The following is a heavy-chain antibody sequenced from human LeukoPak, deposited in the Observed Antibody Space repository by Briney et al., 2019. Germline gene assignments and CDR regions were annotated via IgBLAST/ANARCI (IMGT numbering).Heavy chain of an antibody. CDR2: ISYDGSNK. V-gene: IGHV3-30*18. CDR3: AKIAVAGPFDY. J-gene: IGHJ4*02. CDR1: GFTFDDYG. Sequence: GGSLRLSCAASGFTFDDYGMHWVRQAPGKGLEWVAVISYDGSNKYYADSVKGRFTISRDNSKNTLYLQMNSLRAEDTAVYYCAKIAVAGPFDYWGQGTLVTVSS. D-gene: IGHD6-19*01.